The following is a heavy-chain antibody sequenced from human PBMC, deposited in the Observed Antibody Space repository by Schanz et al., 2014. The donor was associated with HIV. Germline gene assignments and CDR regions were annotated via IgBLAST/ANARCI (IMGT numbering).Heavy chain of an antibody. J-gene: IGHJ4*02. Sequence: EVQLVESGGGLVQPGGSLTLSCAASGFSFSDYWMHWVRQVPGKGLLWVSRMNNDVSSRLYADSVKGRFTISRDNSNNVLFLHMPTLRAEDTATYYCTREGNYYGGSVPGHWGQGTLVIVSS. V-gene: IGHV3-74*01. D-gene: IGHD2-21*01. CDR3: TREGNYYGGSVPGH. CDR2: MNNDVSSR. CDR1: GFSFSDYW.